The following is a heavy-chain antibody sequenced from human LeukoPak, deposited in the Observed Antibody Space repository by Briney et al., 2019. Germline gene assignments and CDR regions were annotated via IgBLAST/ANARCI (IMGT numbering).Heavy chain of an antibody. CDR1: GFTFSSYS. CDR2: ISSSSSTI. J-gene: IGHJ5*02. Sequence: GGSLRLSCAASGFTFSSYSMNWVRQAPGKGLEWVSYISSSSSTIYYADSVKGRFTISRDNSKNTLYLQMNSLRAEDTAVYYCAKDRVGYCSSTSCYIPCTWGQGTLVTVSS. V-gene: IGHV3-48*01. D-gene: IGHD2-2*02. CDR3: AKDRVGYCSSTSCYIPCT.